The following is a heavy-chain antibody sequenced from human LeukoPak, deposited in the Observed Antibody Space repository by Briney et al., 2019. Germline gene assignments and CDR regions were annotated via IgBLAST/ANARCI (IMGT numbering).Heavy chain of an antibody. CDR2: INHSGST. CDR3: ASRNYDFWSGLRRGTIDY. D-gene: IGHD3-3*01. V-gene: IGHV4-34*01. Sequence: SETLSLTCAVYGGSFSGYYWSWIRQPPGKGLEWIGEINHSGSTNYNPSLKSRVTISVDTSKNQFSLKLSSVTAADTAVYYCASRNYDFWSGLRRGTIDYWGQGTLVTVSS. CDR1: GGSFSGYY. J-gene: IGHJ4*02.